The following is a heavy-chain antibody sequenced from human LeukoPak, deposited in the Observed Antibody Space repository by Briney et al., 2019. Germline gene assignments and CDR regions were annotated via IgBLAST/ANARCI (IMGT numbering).Heavy chain of an antibody. Sequence: PGGSLRLSCAASGFTFSSYAMSWVRQAPGKGLEWVANIKQDGSEKYYVDSVKGRFTISRDNAKNSLYLQMNSLRAEDTAVYYCARRRMQWTTEPPDYWGQGTLVTVSS. D-gene: IGHD6-19*01. CDR1: GFTFSSYA. J-gene: IGHJ4*02. V-gene: IGHV3-7*01. CDR2: IKQDGSEK. CDR3: ARRRMQWTTEPPDY.